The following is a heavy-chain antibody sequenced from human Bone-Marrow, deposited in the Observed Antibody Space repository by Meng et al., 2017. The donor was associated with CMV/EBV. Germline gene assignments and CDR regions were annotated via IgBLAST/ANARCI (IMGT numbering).Heavy chain of an antibody. V-gene: IGHV3-7*01. CDR2: IKQDGSEK. Sequence: GGSLRLSCAASGFTFSSYWMSWVRQAPGKGLEWVANIKQDGSEKYYVDSVKGRFTISRDNAKNSLYLQMNSLRAEDTAVYYCAREVMATMGVYYYGMDVWGQGNTVTFSS. CDR1: GFTFSSYW. D-gene: IGHD5-24*01. J-gene: IGHJ6*01. CDR3: AREVMATMGVYYYGMDV.